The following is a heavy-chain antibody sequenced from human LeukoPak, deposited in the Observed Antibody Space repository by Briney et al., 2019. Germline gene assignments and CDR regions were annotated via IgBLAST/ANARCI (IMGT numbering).Heavy chain of an antibody. J-gene: IGHJ5*02. V-gene: IGHV1-8*01. CDR2: MNPNSGNT. Sequence: GASVKVSCKASGYTFTSYDINWVRQAPGQGLEWMGWMNPNSGNTGYAQKFQGRVTMTRNTSISTAYMELSSLRSEDTAVYYCGRAPAVFLGFDPWGQGTLVTVSS. D-gene: IGHD3-3*01. CDR1: GYTFTSYD. CDR3: GRAPAVFLGFDP.